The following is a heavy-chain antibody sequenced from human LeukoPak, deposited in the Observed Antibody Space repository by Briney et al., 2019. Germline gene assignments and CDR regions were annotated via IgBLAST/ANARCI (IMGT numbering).Heavy chain of an antibody. V-gene: IGHV4-34*01. Sequence: SETLSLTCAVYGGSFSGYYWSWIRQPPGKGLEWIGEINHSGSTNYNPSLKSRVTISVDTPKNQFSLKLSSVTAADTAVYYCARADSSGYYYFDYWGQGTLVTVSS. D-gene: IGHD3-22*01. CDR3: ARADSSGYYYFDY. J-gene: IGHJ4*02. CDR2: INHSGST. CDR1: GGSFSGYY.